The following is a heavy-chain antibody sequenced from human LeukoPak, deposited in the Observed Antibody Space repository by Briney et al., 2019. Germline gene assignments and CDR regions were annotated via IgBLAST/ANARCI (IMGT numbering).Heavy chain of an antibody. J-gene: IGHJ4*02. Sequence: GASVKVSCKASGYTFINYYIHWVRQAPGQGLEWMGRINPNSGGTNYAQKFQGRVTMTRDTSISTASMELSRLRSDDTAVYYCARDLDYGGGFDYWGQGTLVTVSS. D-gene: IGHD4-23*01. V-gene: IGHV1-2*06. CDR1: GYTFINYY. CDR3: ARDLDYGGGFDY. CDR2: INPNSGGT.